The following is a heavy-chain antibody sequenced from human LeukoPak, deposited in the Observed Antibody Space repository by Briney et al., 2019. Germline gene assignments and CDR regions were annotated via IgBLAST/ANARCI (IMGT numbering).Heavy chain of an antibody. CDR3: AKKGGTGWYFDL. V-gene: IGHV3-23*01. D-gene: IGHD3-16*01. CDR1: GFTFSSYA. CDR2: ISGSVGST. Sequence: PGGSLRLSCAASGFTFSSYAMSWVRQAPGKGLEWVSAISGSVGSTYYADSVKGRFTISRDNSRNTLFLQMNSLRAEDTAVYHCAKKGGTGWYFDLWGRGTLVTVSS. J-gene: IGHJ2*01.